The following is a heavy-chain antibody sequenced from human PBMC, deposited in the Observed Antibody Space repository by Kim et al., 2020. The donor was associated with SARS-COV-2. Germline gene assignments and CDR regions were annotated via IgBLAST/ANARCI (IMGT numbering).Heavy chain of an antibody. V-gene: IGHV3-30*04. Sequence: GGSLRLSCAASGFTFSSYAMHWVRQAPGKGLEWVAVISFDGSNKYYADSVKGRFTISRDNSKNTLYLQMNSLRGEDTAVYYCARDVVGATYGPPYCFDYWGQGTLVTVSS. CDR2: ISFDGSNK. CDR1: GFTFSSYA. CDR3: ARDVVGATYGPPYCFDY. J-gene: IGHJ4*02. D-gene: IGHD1-26*01.